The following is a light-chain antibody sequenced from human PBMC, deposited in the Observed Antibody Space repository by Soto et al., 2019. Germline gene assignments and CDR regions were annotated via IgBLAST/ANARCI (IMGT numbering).Light chain of an antibody. Sequence: QSVLTQPPSVSAAPGQSVTISCSGSSSNIGNSYVSWYQQLPGAAPKLLIYDNNKRPSVIPDRFSGSKSGTSATLGITGLQTGDEAVYYCGAWDSSLTAGVFGGGTKVTVL. J-gene: IGLJ2*01. V-gene: IGLV1-51*01. CDR2: DNN. CDR3: GAWDSSLTAGV. CDR1: SSNIGNSY.